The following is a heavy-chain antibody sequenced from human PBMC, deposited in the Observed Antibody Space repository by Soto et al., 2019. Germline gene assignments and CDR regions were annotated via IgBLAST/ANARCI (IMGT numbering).Heavy chain of an antibody. J-gene: IGHJ4*02. Sequence: QVQLVQSGAEVKKPGASVKVSCKASGYTFTSYGISWVRQAPGQGLEWMGWISAYNVNTNYTQKHQGRVTMATDASTTTAYMELRSLRSDDTAVYYCARDRRYSSDYCGQGTLVTVSS. D-gene: IGHD6-13*01. CDR1: GYTFTSYG. CDR2: ISAYNVNT. CDR3: ARDRRYSSDY. V-gene: IGHV1-18*01.